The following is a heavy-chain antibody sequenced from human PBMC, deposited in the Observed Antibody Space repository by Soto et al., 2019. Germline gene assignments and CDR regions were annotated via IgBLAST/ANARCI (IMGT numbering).Heavy chain of an antibody. V-gene: IGHV1-2*04. Sequence: ASVKVSCKASGYTFTVYYMHWVRQAPGQGLEWMGWINPNSGGTNYAQKFQGWVTMTRDTSISTAYMELSRLRSDDTAVYYCARGFYDSSGYLPPHAFDYWGQGTLVTVSS. CDR1: GYTFTVYY. J-gene: IGHJ4*02. CDR2: INPNSGGT. CDR3: ARGFYDSSGYLPPHAFDY. D-gene: IGHD3-22*01.